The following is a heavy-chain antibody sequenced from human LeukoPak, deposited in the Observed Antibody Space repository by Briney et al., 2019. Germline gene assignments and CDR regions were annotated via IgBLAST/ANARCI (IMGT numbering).Heavy chain of an antibody. Sequence: ASVKVPCKVSGYTLTELSMHWVRQAPGKGLEWMGGFDPEDGETIYAQKFQGRVTMTEDTSTDTAYMELSSLRSEDTAVYYCATSEESRGYMDVWGKGTTVTVSS. D-gene: IGHD3-10*01. J-gene: IGHJ6*03. CDR2: FDPEDGET. V-gene: IGHV1-24*01. CDR3: ATSEESRGYMDV. CDR1: GYTLTELS.